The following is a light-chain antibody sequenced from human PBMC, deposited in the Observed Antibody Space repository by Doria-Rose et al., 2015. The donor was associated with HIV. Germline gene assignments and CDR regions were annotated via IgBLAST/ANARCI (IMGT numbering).Light chain of an antibody. CDR1: QSFSSTY. V-gene: IGKV3-20*01. CDR2: DGS. CDR3: HQYGTSWT. Sequence: TQSPGTLSLSPGERATLSCRASQSFSSTYLAWYQQKPGQAPSLLIYDGSTRATGIPGRFSASGSGTDSTLTINRLEPEDFALYYCHQYGTSWTFGQGTKVEI. J-gene: IGKJ1*01.